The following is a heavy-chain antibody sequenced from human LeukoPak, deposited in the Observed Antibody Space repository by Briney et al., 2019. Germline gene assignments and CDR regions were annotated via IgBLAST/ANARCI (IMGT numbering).Heavy chain of an antibody. D-gene: IGHD6-13*01. CDR1: GGSISSYQ. Sequence: KPSETLSLTCTVSGGSISSYQWSWIRQPAGKGLGWIGRIYTSGNTNYNPSLKSRVTMSVDTSKNQFSLKLNSVTAADTAVYYCVRGDWDSSWPYFDFWGQGTLVTVSS. CDR2: IYTSGNT. V-gene: IGHV4-4*07. CDR3: VRGDWDSSWPYFDF. J-gene: IGHJ4*02.